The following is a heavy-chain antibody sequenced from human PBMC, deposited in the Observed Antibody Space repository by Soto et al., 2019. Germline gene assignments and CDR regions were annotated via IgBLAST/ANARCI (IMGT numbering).Heavy chain of an antibody. D-gene: IGHD2-15*01. V-gene: IGHV1-46*03. CDR2: INPSGGST. CDR3: AREVVVVAAAYYYYMDV. CDR1: GYTFTSYY. J-gene: IGHJ6*03. Sequence: GASVKVSCKASGYTFTSYYMHWVRQAPGQGLEWMGIINPSGGSTSYAQKFQGRVTMTRDTSTSTVYMELSSLGSEDTAVYYCAREVVVVAAAYYYYMDVWGKGTTVTVSS.